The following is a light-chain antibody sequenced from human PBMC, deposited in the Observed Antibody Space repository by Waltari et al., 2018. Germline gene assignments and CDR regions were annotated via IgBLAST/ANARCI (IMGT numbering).Light chain of an antibody. CDR1: QSVNEY. CDR2: DAS. Sequence: EIVLTQSPATLSLSPGERATLSCRASQSVNEYLAWYQQIPGQAPRLLIYDASNRATGIPARFSGSGSGTDFTLTIISLEPEDFAIYYCHVRSNWPPVTFGGGTKVEIK. V-gene: IGKV3-11*01. CDR3: HVRSNWPPVT. J-gene: IGKJ4*01.